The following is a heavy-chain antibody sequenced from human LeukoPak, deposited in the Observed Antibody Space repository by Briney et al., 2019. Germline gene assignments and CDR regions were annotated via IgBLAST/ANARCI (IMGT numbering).Heavy chain of an antibody. V-gene: IGHV3-53*05. Sequence: GGSLRLSCAASGFTVSSNYMSWVRQAPGKGLEWISVIYSGGSTYYADSVKGRFTISRDNSKNTLYLQMNSLRSDDTALYYCAKDQWLVLNYWGQGTLVTVSS. D-gene: IGHD6-19*01. CDR3: AKDQWLVLNY. J-gene: IGHJ4*02. CDR1: GFTVSSNY. CDR2: IYSGGST.